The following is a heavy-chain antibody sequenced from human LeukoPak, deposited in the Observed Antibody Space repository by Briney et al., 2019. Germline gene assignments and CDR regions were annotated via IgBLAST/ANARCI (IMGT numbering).Heavy chain of an antibody. CDR1: GGSISVYH. Sequence: SETLSLTCTVSGGSISVYHWSWIRQPPGKGLEWIGYLYDTGMTNYSPSLKSRVTISVDTSNNQISLKLTSVTAADTAMYFCAKEGMGSEATTADGAFDIWGQGTTVTVSS. CDR2: LYDTGMT. J-gene: IGHJ3*02. D-gene: IGHD1-26*01. V-gene: IGHV4-4*08. CDR3: AKEGMGSEATTADGAFDI.